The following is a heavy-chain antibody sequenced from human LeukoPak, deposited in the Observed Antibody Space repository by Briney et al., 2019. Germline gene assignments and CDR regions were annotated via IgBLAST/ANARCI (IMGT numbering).Heavy chain of an antibody. CDR2: IYTSGST. CDR3: ARGGRYYDSSGFPRGFDY. Sequence: SETLSLTCTVSGGSISSGSYYWSWIRQPAGKGLEWIGRIYTSGSTNYNPSLKSRVTISVDTSKNQFSLKLNSVTAADTAVYYCARGGRYYDSSGFPRGFDYWGQGTLVTVSS. CDR1: GGSISSGSYY. V-gene: IGHV4-61*02. J-gene: IGHJ4*02. D-gene: IGHD3-22*01.